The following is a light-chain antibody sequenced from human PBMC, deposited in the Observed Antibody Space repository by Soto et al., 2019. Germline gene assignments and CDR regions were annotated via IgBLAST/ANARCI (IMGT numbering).Light chain of an antibody. J-gene: IGKJ3*01. CDR2: GAS. Sequence: EIVLTQSPGTLSLSPGERATLSCRASQSVSSTFLAWYQQKPGQAPRLLIYGASNRATGIPDRFSGSGSGTDFTLTISRLEPEDFAVYYCQHYGRSPFTFGPGTKVDIK. CDR3: QHYGRSPFT. CDR1: QSVSSTF. V-gene: IGKV3-20*01.